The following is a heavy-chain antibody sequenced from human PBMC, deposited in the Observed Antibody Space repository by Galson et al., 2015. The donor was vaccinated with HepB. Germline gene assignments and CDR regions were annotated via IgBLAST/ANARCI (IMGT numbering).Heavy chain of an antibody. CDR1: GFTFSSYG. V-gene: IGHV3-33*01. CDR2: IWYDGSNK. Sequence: SLRLSCAASGFTFSSYGMHWVRQAPGKGLEWVAVIWYDGSNKYYADSVKGRFTISRDNSKNTLYLQMNSLRAEDTAVYYCAREFGYYDSSGYYTVDAFDMWGQGTMVTVSS. CDR3: AREFGYYDSSGYYTVDAFDM. J-gene: IGHJ3*02. D-gene: IGHD3-22*01.